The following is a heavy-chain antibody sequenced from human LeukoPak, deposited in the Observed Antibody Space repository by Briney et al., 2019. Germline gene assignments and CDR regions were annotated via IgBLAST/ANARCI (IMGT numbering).Heavy chain of an antibody. Sequence: SLSLTCTVAGGSISSGSDYWSWIRQPAGRGLEWIGRIYTSGSTNYSPSLKTRVTISVDTSKNQFSLKLSSVTAADTAVYYCAREFYISWFDPWGQGTLVTVSS. J-gene: IGHJ5*02. CDR1: GGSISSGSDY. CDR3: AREFYISWFDP. D-gene: IGHD2/OR15-2a*01. CDR2: IYTSGST. V-gene: IGHV4-61*02.